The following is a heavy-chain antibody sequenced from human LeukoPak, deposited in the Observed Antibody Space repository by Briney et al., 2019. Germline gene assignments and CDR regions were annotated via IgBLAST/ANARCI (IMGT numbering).Heavy chain of an antibody. V-gene: IGHV3-21*01. D-gene: IGHD1-26*01. CDR3: ARDSGSYSTPFDY. CDR1: GSTFSSYS. J-gene: IGHJ4*02. CDR2: ISSSSSYI. Sequence: GGSLRLSCAASGSTFSSYSMNWVRQAPGKGLEWVSSISSSSSYIYYADSVKGRFTISRDNAKNSLYLQMNSLRAEDTAVYYCARDSGSYSTPFDYWGQGTLVTVSS.